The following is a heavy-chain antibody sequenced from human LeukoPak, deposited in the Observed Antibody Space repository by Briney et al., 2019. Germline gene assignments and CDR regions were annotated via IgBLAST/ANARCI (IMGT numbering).Heavy chain of an antibody. Sequence: SETLSLTCTVSGGSISSSSHYWGWVRQPPGKGLEWIGSIYYSGGSDYNPSLKSRVTISVDTSKNQFSLKLSSVTAADTALYYCARAVPSATYHFDYWGQGTLVTVSS. V-gene: IGHV4-39*01. CDR2: IYYSGGS. CDR3: ARAVPSATYHFDY. D-gene: IGHD2-2*01. CDR1: GGSISSSSHY. J-gene: IGHJ4*02.